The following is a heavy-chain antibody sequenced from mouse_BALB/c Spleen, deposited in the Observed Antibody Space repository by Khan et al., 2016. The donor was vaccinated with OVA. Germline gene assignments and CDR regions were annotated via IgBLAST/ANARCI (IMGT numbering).Heavy chain of an antibody. V-gene: IGHV1-69*02. Sequence: VQLQQSGTELVRPGASVKLSCKASGYTFTNYWMNWVKQRPGKGLEWIGNIYPSDSYTNYNQKFKDKATLTVDKSSSIAYMQLSSPTSEDSAVYYGTSEGVVGSSFAYWGQGTLVTVSA. CDR1: GYTFTNYW. CDR3: TSEGVVGSSFAY. CDR2: IYPSDSYT. J-gene: IGHJ3*01.